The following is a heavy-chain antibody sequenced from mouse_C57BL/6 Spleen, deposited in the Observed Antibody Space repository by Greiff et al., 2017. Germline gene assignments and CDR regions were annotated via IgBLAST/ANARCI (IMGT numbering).Heavy chain of an antibody. CDR3: ASLPEEKAMDY. J-gene: IGHJ4*01. CDR1: GYAFSSYW. Sequence: VKVVESGAELVKPGASVKISCKASGYAFSSYWMNWVKQRHGKGLEWIGQIYPGDGDTNYNGKFKGKATLTADKSSSTAYMQLSSLTSEDSAVYCCASLPEEKAMDYWGQGTSVTVSS. CDR2: IYPGDGDT. D-gene: IGHD2-10*01. V-gene: IGHV1-80*01.